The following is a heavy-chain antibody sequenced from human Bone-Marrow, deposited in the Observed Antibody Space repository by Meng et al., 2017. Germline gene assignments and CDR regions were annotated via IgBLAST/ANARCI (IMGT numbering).Heavy chain of an antibody. CDR1: GFTVSSNY. CDR3: ARAHNCGGDCPDY. CDR2: INRRGSP. V-gene: IGHV4-34*01. Sequence: ESLKTPCAASGFTVSSNYMSWIRQPPGKGLEWIGEINRRGSPNYNPSLKSRVTISVDTSKNQFSLKLSSVTAADTAVYYCARAHNCGGDCPDYWGQGTLVTVSS. J-gene: IGHJ4*02. D-gene: IGHD2-21*02.